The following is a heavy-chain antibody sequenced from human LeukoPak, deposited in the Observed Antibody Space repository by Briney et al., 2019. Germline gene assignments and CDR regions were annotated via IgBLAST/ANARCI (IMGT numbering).Heavy chain of an antibody. CDR3: EADIVGATGYYFDY. Sequence: SVKVSCKASGFTFSSSVMQWVRQARGQRLEWIGWIVVGSGNTNYAQKFQERVTITRDMSTSTAYMELSSLRSEDTAVYYCEADIVGATGYYFDYWGQGTLVTVSS. CDR1: GFTFSSSV. J-gene: IGHJ4*02. CDR2: IVVGSGNT. V-gene: IGHV1-58*02. D-gene: IGHD1-26*01.